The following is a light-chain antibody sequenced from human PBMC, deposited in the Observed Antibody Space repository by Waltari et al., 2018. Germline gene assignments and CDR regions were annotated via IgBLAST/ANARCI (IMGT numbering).Light chain of an antibody. J-gene: IGKJ4*01. CDR3: QQYNSYSLLS. CDR1: QSISKW. V-gene: IGKV1-5*03. Sequence: DIQMTQSPSTLSASVGDRVIFSCRASQSISKWLAWYQQKPGKAPKLMIYKASTLESGVPSRFSGSGDGTEFTLTISSLQPEDFATYYCQQYNSYSLLSFGGGTKVEIK. CDR2: KAS.